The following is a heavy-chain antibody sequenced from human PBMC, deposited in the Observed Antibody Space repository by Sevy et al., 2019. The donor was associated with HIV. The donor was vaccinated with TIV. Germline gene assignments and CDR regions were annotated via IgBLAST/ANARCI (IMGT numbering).Heavy chain of an antibody. D-gene: IGHD2-8*02. J-gene: IGHJ6*02. CDR3: AKRRVQSGLSGGGANYGMDV. CDR2: LIGGGSRT. CDR1: GFPFSNFA. V-gene: IGHV3-23*01. Sequence: GGSLTLSCAASGFPFSNFAMSWVRHAPGKGLEWVSTLIGGGSRTYYADSVTGRFIISRDNSRNTLYLQMNSLRAEDTAIYYCAKRRVQSGLSGGGANYGMDVCGRGTTVTVSS.